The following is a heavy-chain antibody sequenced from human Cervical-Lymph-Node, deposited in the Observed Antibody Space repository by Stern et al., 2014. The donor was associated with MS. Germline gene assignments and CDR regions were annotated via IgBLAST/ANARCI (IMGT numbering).Heavy chain of an antibody. CDR3: AKGIGYSYGWGFDY. D-gene: IGHD5-18*01. CDR1: GFTFSHYA. CDR2: ISGSGNST. V-gene: IGHV3-23*04. Sequence: EVQLVESGGGLVLPGGSLRLSCAASGFTFSHYAMNWVRQAPGQGLEWVSSISGSGNSTYYADSVKGRFTLSRDSSRNTLYLQMHSLRTGDTAVYYCAKGIGYSYGWGFDYWGQGTPVTVSS. J-gene: IGHJ4*02.